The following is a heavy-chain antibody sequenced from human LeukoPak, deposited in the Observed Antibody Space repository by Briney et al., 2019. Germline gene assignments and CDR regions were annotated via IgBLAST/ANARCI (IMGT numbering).Heavy chain of an antibody. V-gene: IGHV4-34*01. CDR2: INHSGST. J-gene: IGHJ4*02. CDR1: GGSFSGYY. Sequence: SETLSLTCAVYGGSFSGYYWSWIRQPPGKGLEWIGEINHSGSTNYNPSLKSRVTISVDTSKNQFSLKLSSVTAADTAVYYCARDQRRWLRGFDYWGQGTLVTVSS. CDR3: ARDQRRWLRGFDY. D-gene: IGHD5-12*01.